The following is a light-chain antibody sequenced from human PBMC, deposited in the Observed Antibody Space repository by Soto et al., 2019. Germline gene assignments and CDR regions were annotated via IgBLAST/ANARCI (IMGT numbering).Light chain of an antibody. J-gene: IGKJ3*01. Sequence: DIQMTQSPSSLSASVGDRVTITCRASQSISSYLNWYQQKPGKAPKLLIYAASSLQSGVPSRFSGSGSGTDFTLTISSLQPGYFATYYCQQRTTFGPGTKVDIK. CDR1: QSISSY. V-gene: IGKV1-39*01. CDR3: QQRTT. CDR2: AAS.